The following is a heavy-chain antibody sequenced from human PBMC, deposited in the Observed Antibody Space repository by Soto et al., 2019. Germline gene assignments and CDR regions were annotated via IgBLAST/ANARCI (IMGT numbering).Heavy chain of an antibody. CDR1: GDSVSSNTAA. V-gene: IGHV6-1*01. CDR2: TYFRSKWYN. Sequence: PSQTLSLTCAISGDSVSSNTAAWNWIRQSPSRGLEWLGRTYFRSKWYNDYAISVKSRITINPDTSKNQFSLLLNSVTPEDTVLYYCERVSFDHFVLWFAPWGKGTLVTV. J-gene: IGHJ5*02. D-gene: IGHD3-9*01. CDR3: ERVSFDHFVLWFAP.